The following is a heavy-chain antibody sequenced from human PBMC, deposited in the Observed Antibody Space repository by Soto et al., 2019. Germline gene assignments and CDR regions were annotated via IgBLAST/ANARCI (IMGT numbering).Heavy chain of an antibody. Sequence: PGGSLRLSCAASGFTVSSNYMSWVRQAPGKGLEWVSVIYSGGSTYYADSVKGRFTISRDNSKNTLYLQMNSLRAEDTAVYYCARDASHYGSGSYYGGLGFYYYYGMDVWGQGTTVTVSS. CDR2: IYSGGST. CDR3: ARDASHYGSGSYYGGLGFYYYYGMDV. CDR1: GFTVSSNY. D-gene: IGHD3-10*01. J-gene: IGHJ6*02. V-gene: IGHV3-53*01.